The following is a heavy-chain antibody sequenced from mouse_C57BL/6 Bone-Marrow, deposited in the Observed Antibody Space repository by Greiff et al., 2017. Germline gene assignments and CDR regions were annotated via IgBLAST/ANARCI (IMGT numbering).Heavy chain of an antibody. J-gene: IGHJ3*01. CDR2: IYPGNSDT. CDR1: GYTFTSYW. Sequence: DVQLQESGTVLARPGASVKMSCKTSGYTFTSYWMHWVKQRPGQGLEWIGAIYPGNSDTSYNQKFKGKAKLTAVTSASTAYMELSSLTNEDSAVYYCTRSDYYGSPWFAYWGQGTLVTVSA. CDR3: TRSDYYGSPWFAY. D-gene: IGHD1-1*01. V-gene: IGHV1-5*01.